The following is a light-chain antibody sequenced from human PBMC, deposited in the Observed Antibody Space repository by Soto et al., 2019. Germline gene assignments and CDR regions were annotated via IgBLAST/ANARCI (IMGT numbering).Light chain of an antibody. Sequence: EIVLTQSPATLSLSPGERATLSCGASQSVSSYLAWYQQKPGQAPRLLIYDASNRATGIPARFGGSGSGTDFTLTISRLEPEDFAVYFCQQRSNWPITFGQGTRLEIK. CDR3: QQRSNWPIT. J-gene: IGKJ5*01. CDR1: QSVSSY. CDR2: DAS. V-gene: IGKV3-11*01.